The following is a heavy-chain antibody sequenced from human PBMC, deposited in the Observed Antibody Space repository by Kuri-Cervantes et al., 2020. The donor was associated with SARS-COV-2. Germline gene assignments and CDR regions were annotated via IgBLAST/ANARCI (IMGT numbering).Heavy chain of an antibody. J-gene: IGHJ3*02. CDR1: GFTFSSYG. Sequence: LSLTCAASGFTFSSYGMHWVRQAPGKGLEWVAFIRYDGSNKYYADSVKGRFTISRDNSKNTLYLQMNSLRAEDTAVYYCAKAGYYDSSGYAFDIWGQGTMVTVSS. D-gene: IGHD3-22*01. CDR2: IRYDGSNK. V-gene: IGHV3-30*02. CDR3: AKAGYYDSSGYAFDI.